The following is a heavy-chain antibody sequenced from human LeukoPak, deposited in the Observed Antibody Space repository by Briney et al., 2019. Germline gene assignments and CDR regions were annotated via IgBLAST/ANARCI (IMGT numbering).Heavy chain of an antibody. CDR2: ISYDGSNK. J-gene: IGHJ6*02. CDR3: ARAVRYCSGGSCYYYYGMDV. V-gene: IGHV3-30-3*01. Sequence: GSLRLSCAASGFTFSSYAMHWVRQAPGKGLEWVAVISYDGSNKYYADSVKGRFTISRDNSKNTLYLQMNSLRAEDTAVYYCARAVRYCSGGSCYYYYGMDVWGQGTTVTVSS. D-gene: IGHD2-15*01. CDR1: GFTFSSYA.